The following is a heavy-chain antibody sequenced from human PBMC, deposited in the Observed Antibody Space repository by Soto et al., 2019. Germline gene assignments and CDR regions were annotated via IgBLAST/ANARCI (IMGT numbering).Heavy chain of an antibody. Sequence: GWSLRLSCAASGFTFSSYSMNWVRQAPGKGLEWVSSISSSSSYIYYADSVKGRFTISRDNAKNSLYLQMNSLRAEDTAVYYCARDSARRIAARLADGMDVWGQGTTVTVSS. CDR3: ARDSARRIAARLADGMDV. CDR1: GFTFSSYS. V-gene: IGHV3-21*01. D-gene: IGHD6-6*01. J-gene: IGHJ6*02. CDR2: ISSSSSYI.